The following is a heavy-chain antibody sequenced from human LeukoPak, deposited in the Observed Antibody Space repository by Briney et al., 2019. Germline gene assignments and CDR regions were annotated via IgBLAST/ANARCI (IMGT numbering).Heavy chain of an antibody. CDR2: IIPIFGTA. J-gene: IGHJ4*02. Sequence: GASVKVSCKASGGTFSSYAISWVRQAPGQGLEWMGGIIPIFGTANYAQKFQGRATITADESTSTAYMELSSLRSEDTAVYYCARDRGYCSSTSCPFDYWGQGTLVTVSS. D-gene: IGHD2-2*01. CDR3: ARDRGYCSSTSCPFDY. V-gene: IGHV1-69*01. CDR1: GGTFSSYA.